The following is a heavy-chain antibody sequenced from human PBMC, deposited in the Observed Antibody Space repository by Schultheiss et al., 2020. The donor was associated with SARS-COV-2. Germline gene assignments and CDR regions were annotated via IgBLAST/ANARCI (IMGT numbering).Heavy chain of an antibody. CDR3: ARGTGTTAYYFDY. J-gene: IGHJ4*02. Sequence: SETLSLTCTVSGGSISSGAYYWSWIRQHPGKGLEWIGEIYHSGSTNYNPSLKSRVTISVDTSKNQFSLKLSSVTAADTAVYYCARGTGTTAYYFDYWGQGTLVTVSS. D-gene: IGHD1-7*01. V-gene: IGHV4-61*08. CDR2: IYHSGST. CDR1: GGSISSGAYY.